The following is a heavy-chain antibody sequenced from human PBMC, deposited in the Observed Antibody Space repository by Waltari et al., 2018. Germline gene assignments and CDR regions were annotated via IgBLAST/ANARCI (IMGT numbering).Heavy chain of an antibody. CDR1: GYTFTSYG. V-gene: IGHV1-18*01. CDR2: ISAYNGNT. J-gene: IGHJ4*02. Sequence: QVQLVQSGAEVKKPGASVKVSCKASGYTFTSYGISWVRQAPGQGLEWMGWISAYNGNTNYAQKLQGRVTMTTDTATSTAYMELRSLRSDDTAVYYCARGGRSGRYCSSTSCHLFDYWGQGTLVTVSS. D-gene: IGHD2-2*01. CDR3: ARGGRSGRYCSSTSCHLFDY.